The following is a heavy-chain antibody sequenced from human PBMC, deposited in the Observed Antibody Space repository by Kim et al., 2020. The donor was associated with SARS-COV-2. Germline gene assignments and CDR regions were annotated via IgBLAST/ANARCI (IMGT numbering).Heavy chain of an antibody. J-gene: IGHJ6*02. CDR1: GFTCSSYW. CDR2: IKQDGSEK. CDR3: ARELRPYYYYGMDV. Sequence: WGSLRLSCAASGFTCSSYWMSWGRQAPGKGLEWVANIKQDGSEKYFVDSGKGRFTISRDNAKNSLYLQMNSLRAEDTAVYYCARELRPYYYYGMDVWGQGTTVTASS. V-gene: IGHV3-7*01.